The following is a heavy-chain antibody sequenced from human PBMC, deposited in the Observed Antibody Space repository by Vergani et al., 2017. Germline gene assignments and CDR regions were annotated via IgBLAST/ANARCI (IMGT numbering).Heavy chain of an antibody. V-gene: IGHV1-2*02. D-gene: IGHD2-2*01. Sequence: QVHLVQSGAEVKKPGASVKVSCKASGYTFSAYYMHWVRQAPGQGLEWMGWINPNNGGTNSAQKFQGRVTLTRETPISTAYMELSTLTSDDTAVYYCARGQDVTVVPTTREDWVDPWGQGTLVTVSS. CDR3: ARGQDVTVVPTTREDWVDP. CDR1: GYTFSAYY. J-gene: IGHJ5*02. CDR2: INPNNGGT.